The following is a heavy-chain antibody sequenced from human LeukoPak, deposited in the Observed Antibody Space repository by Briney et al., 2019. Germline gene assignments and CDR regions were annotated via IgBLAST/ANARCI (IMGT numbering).Heavy chain of an antibody. V-gene: IGHV1-46*01. CDR2: INPSGGST. J-gene: IGHJ4*02. CDR1: GYTFTSYG. CDR3: ARNVQSGLDY. Sequence: ASVKVSCKASGYTFTSYGISWVRQAPGQGLEWMGFINPSGGSTSYAREFQGRVTMTRDMSTSTVYMELSSLRSEDTAVYYCARNVQSGLDYWGQGTLVTVSS. D-gene: IGHD3-10*01.